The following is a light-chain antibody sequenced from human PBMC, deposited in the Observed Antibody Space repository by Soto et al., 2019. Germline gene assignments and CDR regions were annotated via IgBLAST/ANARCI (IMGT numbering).Light chain of an antibody. CDR3: QQYHWAPDT. Sequence: EIVLTQSPDTLSLSPRERATLSCRAGQSVSNYLAWYQQKPGQAPRLVSYGASNRAAGIPDRFSGSGSGTDFTLTVSRLEPEDFAMYYCQQYHWAPDTFGQGTRLEIK. J-gene: IGKJ5*01. CDR1: QSVSNY. CDR2: GAS. V-gene: IGKV3-20*01.